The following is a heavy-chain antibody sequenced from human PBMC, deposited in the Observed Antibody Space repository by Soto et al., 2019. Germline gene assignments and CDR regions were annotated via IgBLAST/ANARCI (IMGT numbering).Heavy chain of an antibody. J-gene: IGHJ4*02. D-gene: IGHD2-2*01. Sequence: GESLKISCKGSGYRITSYWIGWVRQMPGKGLEWMGIIYPGDSDARYSPSFQGQVTISVNKSISTVYLQWSSLKASDTAMYYCARRFCSGATCSYYFDYWGQGTLVTVSS. CDR1: GYRITSYW. CDR2: IYPGDSDA. CDR3: ARRFCSGATCSYYFDY. V-gene: IGHV5-51*01.